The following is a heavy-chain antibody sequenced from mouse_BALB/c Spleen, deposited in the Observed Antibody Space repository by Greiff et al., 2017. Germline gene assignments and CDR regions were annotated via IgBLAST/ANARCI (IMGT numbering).Heavy chain of an antibody. CDR2: ISSGSSTI. D-gene: IGHD5-1*01. V-gene: IGHV5-17*02. J-gene: IGHJ2*01. CDR1: GFTFSSFG. Sequence: DVKLVESGGGLVQPGGSRKLSCAASGFTFSSFGMHWVRQAPEKGLEWVAYISSGSSTIYYADTVKGRFTISRDNPKNTLFLQMTSLRSEDTAMYYCARYLYFDYWGQGTTLTVSS. CDR3: ARYLYFDY.